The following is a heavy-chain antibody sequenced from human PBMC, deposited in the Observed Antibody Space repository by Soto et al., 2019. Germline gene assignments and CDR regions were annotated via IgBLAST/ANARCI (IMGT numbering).Heavy chain of an antibody. Sequence: PGESLKISCKGSGYSFTSYWIGWVRQMPGKGLEWMGIIYPGDSDTRYSPSFQGQVTISADKSIGTAYLQWSSLKASDTAMYYCARPYCSGGSCYYYGMDVWGQGTTVTVSS. CDR3: ARPYCSGGSCYYYGMDV. CDR1: GYSFTSYW. CDR2: IYPGDSDT. D-gene: IGHD2-15*01. V-gene: IGHV5-51*01. J-gene: IGHJ6*02.